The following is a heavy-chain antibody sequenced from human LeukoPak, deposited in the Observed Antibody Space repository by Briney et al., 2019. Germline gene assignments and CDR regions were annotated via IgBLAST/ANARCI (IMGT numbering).Heavy chain of an antibody. CDR2: IIPIFGTA. CDR1: GGTFSSYA. CDR3: ARVRDCGGGSCYWFDP. J-gene: IGHJ5*02. V-gene: IGHV1-69*01. D-gene: IGHD2-15*01. Sequence: ASVKVSCKASGGTFSSYAISWVRQAPGQGLEWMGGIIPIFGTANYAQKFQGRVTITADESTCTAYMELSSLRSEGTAVYYCARVRDCGGGSCYWFDPWGQGTLVTVSS.